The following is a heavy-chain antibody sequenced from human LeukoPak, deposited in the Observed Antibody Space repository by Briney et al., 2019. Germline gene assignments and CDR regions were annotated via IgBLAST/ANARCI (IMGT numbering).Heavy chain of an antibody. CDR3: AKAESSSWSQPNYFDY. Sequence: GGSLRLSCAASGFTFSSCAMSWVRQAPGKGLEWVSAISGSGGSTYYADSVKGRFTISRDNSKNTLYLQMNSLRAEDTAVYYCAKAESSSWSQPNYFDYWGQGTLVTVSS. D-gene: IGHD6-13*01. CDR2: ISGSGGST. V-gene: IGHV3-23*01. J-gene: IGHJ4*02. CDR1: GFTFSSCA.